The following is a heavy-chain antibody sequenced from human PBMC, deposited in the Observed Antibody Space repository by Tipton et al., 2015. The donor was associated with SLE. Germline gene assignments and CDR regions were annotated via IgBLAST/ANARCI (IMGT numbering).Heavy chain of an antibody. CDR3: ARGDTATVTWGY. J-gene: IGHJ4*02. V-gene: IGHV4-39*01. Sequence: TLSLTCTVSGGSISSSSYYWGWVRQPPGKGLEWMGYISSSGSTYSNPSLKSRFTISVDTSKNQFSLKLSSVTAADTAVYYCARGDTATVTWGYWGRGTLVTVSS. D-gene: IGHD5-18*01. CDR2: ISSSGST. CDR1: GGSISSSSYY.